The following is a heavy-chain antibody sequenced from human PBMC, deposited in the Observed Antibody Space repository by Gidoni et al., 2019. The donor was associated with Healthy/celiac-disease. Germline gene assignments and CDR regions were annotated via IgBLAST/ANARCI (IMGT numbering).Heavy chain of an antibody. J-gene: IGHJ3*02. CDR2: INAGNGNT. CDR3: ARVYTKGDAFDI. D-gene: IGHD2-8*01. V-gene: IGHV1-3*01. Sequence: QVQLVQSGAEVKKPGASVKVSCKASGYTFTSYAMHWVRQAPGQRLEWVGWINAGNGNTKYSQKFQGRVTITRDTSASTAYMELSSLRSEDTAVYYCARVYTKGDAFDIWGQGTMVTVSS. CDR1: GYTFTSYA.